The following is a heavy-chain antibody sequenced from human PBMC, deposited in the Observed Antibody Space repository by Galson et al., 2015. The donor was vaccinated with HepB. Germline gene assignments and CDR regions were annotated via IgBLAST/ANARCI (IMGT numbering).Heavy chain of an antibody. Sequence: LSLTCTVSGGSISSYYWSWIRQPPGKGLEWIGYIYYSGSTNYNPSLKSRVTISVDTSKNQFSLKLSSVTAADTAVYYCARGRRYCSSTSCYEWRVWADHGMDVWGQGTTVTVSS. J-gene: IGHJ6*02. CDR2: IYYSGST. CDR1: GGSISSYY. CDR3: ARGRRYCSSTSCYEWRVWADHGMDV. V-gene: IGHV4-59*01. D-gene: IGHD2-2*01.